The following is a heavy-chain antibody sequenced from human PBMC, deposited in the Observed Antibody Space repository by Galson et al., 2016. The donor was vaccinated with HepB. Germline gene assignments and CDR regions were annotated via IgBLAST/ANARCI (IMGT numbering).Heavy chain of an antibody. CDR2: IYYTGSI. D-gene: IGHD3-22*01. CDR3: ARGRVITTYVYFFDL. V-gene: IGHV4-59*01. Sequence: SETLSLTCTVSGGSLSTYYWSWIRQTPGKGLEWIGYIYYTGSINYNLSLKSRVTISVDTAKDQFSLKLTPVTAADTAMYYCARGRVITTYVYFFDLWGQGTLVTVSS. CDR1: GGSLSTYY. J-gene: IGHJ4*02.